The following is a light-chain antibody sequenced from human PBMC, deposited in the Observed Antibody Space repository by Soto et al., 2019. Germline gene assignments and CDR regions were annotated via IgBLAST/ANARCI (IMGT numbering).Light chain of an antibody. J-gene: IGLJ2*01. CDR2: NNN. CDR3: AALDDSLNGVV. Sequence: QSVLTQPPSASGTPGQRITISCSGSSSNIGSYSVNWYQQFPGTAPKLLIYNNNQRPSGVPDRFSGSKFGTSVSLAISGLQSEDEAEYYCAALDDSLNGVVFGGGTKLTVL. CDR1: SSNIGSYS. V-gene: IGLV1-44*01.